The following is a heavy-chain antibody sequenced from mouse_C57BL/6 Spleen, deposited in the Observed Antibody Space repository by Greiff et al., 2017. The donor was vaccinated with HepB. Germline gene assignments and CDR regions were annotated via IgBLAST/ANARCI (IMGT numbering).Heavy chain of an antibody. J-gene: IGHJ3*01. D-gene: IGHD2-5*01. CDR1: GYTFTNYW. Sequence: VQLQQSGAELVRPGPSVKMSCKASGYTFTNYWIGWAKQRPGHGLEWIGDIYPGGGYTNYNEKFKGKATLTADKSSSTAYMQFSSLTSEDSAIYYCARGSNYVAWFAYWGQGTLVTVSA. CDR2: IYPGGGYT. V-gene: IGHV1-63*01. CDR3: ARGSNYVAWFAY.